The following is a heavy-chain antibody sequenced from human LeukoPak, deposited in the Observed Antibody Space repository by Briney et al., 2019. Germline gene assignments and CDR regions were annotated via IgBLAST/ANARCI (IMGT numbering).Heavy chain of an antibody. D-gene: IGHD3-10*01. CDR1: GGSISSYY. J-gene: IGHJ5*02. Sequence: PSETLSLTCTVFGGSISSYYWSWIRQPPGKGLEWIGYIYYSGSTNYNPSLKSRVTMSVDTSKNQFSLKLSSVTAADTAVYYCARDTGYYYGSGSYYNAPNWFDPWGQGTLVTVSS. CDR2: IYYSGST. CDR3: ARDTGYYYGSGSYYNAPNWFDP. V-gene: IGHV4-59*12.